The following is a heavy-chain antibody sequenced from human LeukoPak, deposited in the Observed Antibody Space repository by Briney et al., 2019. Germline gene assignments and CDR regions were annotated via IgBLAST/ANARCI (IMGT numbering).Heavy chain of an antibody. Sequence: GGFLRLSCAASGFTVSSNYMSWVRQASGKGLEWVSVISSGGSIHSADSAEGRFTISRDNSNNTLYLQMNRLRAEETGVYYCAREGDTSWYGIDVWGQGTTVTVSS. J-gene: IGHJ6*02. D-gene: IGHD2-21*02. V-gene: IGHV3-66*01. CDR2: ISSGGSI. CDR3: AREGDTSWYGIDV. CDR1: GFTVSSNY.